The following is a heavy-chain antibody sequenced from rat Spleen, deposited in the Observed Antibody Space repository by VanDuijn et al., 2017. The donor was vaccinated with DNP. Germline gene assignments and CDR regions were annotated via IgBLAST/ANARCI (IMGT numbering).Heavy chain of an antibody. CDR1: GFSLTNYG. Sequence: QVQLKESGPVLVQASETLSLTCTVSGFSLTNYGVIWVRQSPGKGLEWMGIVWGHGNTDYNSALKSRLSISRDTSKSQVFLKMNSLQTDDTAIYYCARAEYDGSFGYWGQGVMVTVSS. D-gene: IGHD1-12*03. J-gene: IGHJ2*01. CDR2: VWGHGNT. CDR3: ARAEYDGSFGY. V-gene: IGHV2S75*01.